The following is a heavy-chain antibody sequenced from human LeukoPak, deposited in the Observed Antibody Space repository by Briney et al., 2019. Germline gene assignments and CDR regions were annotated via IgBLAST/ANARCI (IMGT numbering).Heavy chain of an antibody. D-gene: IGHD1-1*01. V-gene: IGHV3-53*01. J-gene: IGHJ4*02. CDR1: GFTVSSHY. CDR2: LYTGGRT. Sequence: PGGSLRLSCVASGFTVSSHYMSWVRQAPGKGLEWVSLLYTGGRTYYADSVEGRFTISRDDSKNTVYLHMNTVRAEDTAMYYCARGGVNYWNPRYWGQGTLVTVPS. CDR3: ARGGVNYWNPRY.